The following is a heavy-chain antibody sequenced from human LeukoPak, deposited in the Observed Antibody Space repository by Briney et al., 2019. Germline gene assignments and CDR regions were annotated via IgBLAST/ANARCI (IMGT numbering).Heavy chain of an antibody. V-gene: IGHV4-34*01. CDR3: AGYCTNGVCYSYFQH. CDR2: INHSGST. J-gene: IGHJ1*01. D-gene: IGHD2-8*01. Sequence: SETLSLTCAVYGGSFSGYYWSWIRQPPGKGLEWIGEINHSGSTNYNPSLKSRVTISVDTSKNQFSLKLSSVTAADTAVYYCAGYCTNGVCYSYFQHWGQGTLVTVPS. CDR1: GGSFSGYY.